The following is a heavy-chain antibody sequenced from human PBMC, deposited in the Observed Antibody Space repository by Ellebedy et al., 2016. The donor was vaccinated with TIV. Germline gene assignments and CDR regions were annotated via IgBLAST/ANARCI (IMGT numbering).Heavy chain of an antibody. V-gene: IGHV1-46*01. J-gene: IGHJ4*02. Sequence: AASVKVSCKATGYTFTNYYVHWVRQAPGQGLEWMGIINPSGGNTYYTQKFQGRVTMTRDTSTSTVDMDLRSLRSEDTAVYYCASQSMDYWGQGTLVTVSS. CDR3: ASQSMDY. CDR2: INPSGGNT. CDR1: GYTFTNYY.